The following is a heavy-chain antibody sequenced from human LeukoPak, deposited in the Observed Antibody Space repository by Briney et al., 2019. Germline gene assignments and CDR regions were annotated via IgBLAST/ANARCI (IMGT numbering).Heavy chain of an antibody. D-gene: IGHD3-22*01. Sequence: ASVKVSCKASGYTFTSYYMHWVRQAPGQGLEWMGGIIPIFGTANYAQKVQGRVTITADKSTSTAYMELSSLRSEDTAVYYCARVFYYDSSGDWAFDIWGQGTMVTVSS. CDR1: GYTFTSYY. J-gene: IGHJ3*02. CDR3: ARVFYYDSSGDWAFDI. CDR2: IIPIFGTA. V-gene: IGHV1-69*06.